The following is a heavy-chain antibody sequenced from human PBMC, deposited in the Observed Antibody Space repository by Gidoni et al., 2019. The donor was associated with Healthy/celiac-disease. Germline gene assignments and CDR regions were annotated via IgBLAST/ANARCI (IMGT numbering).Heavy chain of an antibody. V-gene: IGHV3-66*01. CDR1: GFTVSSNY. J-gene: IGHJ4*02. CDR2: IYSGGST. D-gene: IGHD6-6*01. CDR3: ARDAGIAARPGSDY. Sequence: EVQLVESGGGLVQPGGSLRLSCAASGFTVSSNYMSWVRQAPGKGLVWVSVIYSGGSTYYADSVKGRFTISRDNSKNTLYLQMNSLRAEDTAVYYCARDAGIAARPGSDYWGQGTLVTVSS.